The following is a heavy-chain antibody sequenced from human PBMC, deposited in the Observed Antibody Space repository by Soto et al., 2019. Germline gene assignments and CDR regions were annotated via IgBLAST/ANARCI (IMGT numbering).Heavy chain of an antibody. J-gene: IGHJ3*02. Sequence: QVQLVQSGAEEKKPGASVKVSCKASGYTFTSYAMHWVRQAPGQRLEWMGWINAGNGNTKYSQKFQGRVTITRDTSGSTAYMELSSLRSEDTAVYYCASAVDDHPAFDIWGQGTMVTVSS. V-gene: IGHV1-3*05. D-gene: IGHD6-19*01. CDR2: INAGNGNT. CDR1: GYTFTSYA. CDR3: ASAVDDHPAFDI.